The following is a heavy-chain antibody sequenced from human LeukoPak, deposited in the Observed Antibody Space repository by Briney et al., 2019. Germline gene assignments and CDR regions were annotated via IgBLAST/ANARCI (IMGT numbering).Heavy chain of an antibody. CDR2: INPNSGGT. Sequence: GASVKVSCKASGYTFTGYYMHLVRQAPGQGLEWMGRINPNSGGTNYAQKFQGRVTMTRDTSISTAYMELSRLRSDDTAVYYCARERVRAAARQNNWFDPWGQGTLVTVSS. J-gene: IGHJ5*02. CDR3: ARERVRAAARQNNWFDP. CDR1: GYTFTGYY. D-gene: IGHD6-13*01. V-gene: IGHV1-2*06.